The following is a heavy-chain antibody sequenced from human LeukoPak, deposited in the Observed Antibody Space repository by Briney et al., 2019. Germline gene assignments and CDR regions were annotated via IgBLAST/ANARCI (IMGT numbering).Heavy chain of an antibody. V-gene: IGHV4-39*01. Sequence: SETLSLTCTVSGGSISSSSYYWGWIRQPPGKGLEWIGSIYYSGSTYYNPSLKSRVTISVDTSKNQFSLKLSSVTAADTAVYYCARRNTYYYYYGMDVWSQGTTVTVSS. CDR3: ARRNTYYYYYGMDV. J-gene: IGHJ6*02. CDR2: IYYSGST. CDR1: GGSISSSSYY.